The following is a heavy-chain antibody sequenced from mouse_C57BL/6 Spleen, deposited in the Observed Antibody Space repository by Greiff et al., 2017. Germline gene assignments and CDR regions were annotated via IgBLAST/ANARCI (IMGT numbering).Heavy chain of an antibody. Sequence: VQLQQSGPELVKPGASVKISCKASGYTFTDYYMNWVKQSHGKSLEWIGDINPNNGGTSYNQKFKGKATLTVDKSSSTAYMELRSLTSEDSAVYYCARTRLRERYFDVWGTGTTVTVSS. CDR3: ARTRLRERYFDV. CDR1: GYTFTDYY. V-gene: IGHV1-26*01. J-gene: IGHJ1*03. D-gene: IGHD1-1*01. CDR2: INPNNGGT.